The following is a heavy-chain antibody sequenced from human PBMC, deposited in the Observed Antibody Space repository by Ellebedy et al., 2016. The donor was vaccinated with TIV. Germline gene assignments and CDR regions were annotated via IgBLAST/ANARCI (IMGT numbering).Heavy chain of an antibody. CDR2: INPNSGGT. V-gene: IGHV1-2*02. J-gene: IGHJ5*02. Sequence: AASVKVSCKASGYTFTGYYMHWVRQAPGQGLEWMGWINPNSGGTNYAQKFQGRVTMTRDTSISTAYMELSRLRSDDTAVYYCARPYSSGWGNWFDPWGQGTLVTVSS. D-gene: IGHD6-19*01. CDR3: ARPYSSGWGNWFDP. CDR1: GYTFTGYY.